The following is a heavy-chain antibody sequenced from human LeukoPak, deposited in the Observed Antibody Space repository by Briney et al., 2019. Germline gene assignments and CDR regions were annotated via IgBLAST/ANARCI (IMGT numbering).Heavy chain of an antibody. V-gene: IGHV5-51*01. CDR2: IYPGDSDT. J-gene: IGHJ4*02. D-gene: IGHD3-22*01. CDR3: ARHVPYYYDISGYFEGDY. Sequence: GESLKISCKGSGYSFTSYWIGWVRQMPGKGLEWMGIIYPGDSDTRYSPSFQGQVTISADKSISTAYLQWSSLKASDTAMYYCARHVPYYYDISGYFEGDYWGQGTLVTVSS. CDR1: GYSFTSYW.